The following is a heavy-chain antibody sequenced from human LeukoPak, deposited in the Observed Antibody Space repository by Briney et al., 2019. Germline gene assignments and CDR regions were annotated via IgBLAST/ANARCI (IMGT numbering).Heavy chain of an antibody. V-gene: IGHV3-21*01. Sequence: GGSLRLSCAASGFTFSSYSMNWVRQAPGKGLEWVSSISSSSSYIYYADSVKGRFTISRDNAKNSLYLQMNSLRAGDTAVYYCAREGPYCSSTSCYGRLDYWGQGTLVTVSS. CDR1: GFTFSSYS. J-gene: IGHJ4*02. CDR3: AREGPYCSSTSCYGRLDY. D-gene: IGHD2-2*01. CDR2: ISSSSSYI.